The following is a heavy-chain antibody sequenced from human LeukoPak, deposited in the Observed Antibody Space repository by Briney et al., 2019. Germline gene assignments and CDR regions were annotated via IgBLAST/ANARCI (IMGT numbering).Heavy chain of an antibody. Sequence: PSETLSLTCAVYGGSFSGYYWSWIRQPPGKGLEWIGEINHSGSTNYNPSLKSRVTISVDTSNNQFSLKLSSVTAANTAVYYCARHGARYCSGGSCYAFFDYWGQGTLVTVSS. V-gene: IGHV4-34*01. D-gene: IGHD2-15*01. CDR2: INHSGST. CDR1: GGSFSGYY. J-gene: IGHJ4*02. CDR3: ARHGARYCSGGSCYAFFDY.